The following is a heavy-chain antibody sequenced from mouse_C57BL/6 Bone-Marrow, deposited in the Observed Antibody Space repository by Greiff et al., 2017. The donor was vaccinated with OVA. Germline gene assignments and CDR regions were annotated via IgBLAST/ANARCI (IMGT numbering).Heavy chain of an antibody. V-gene: IGHV1-58*01. J-gene: IGHJ4*01. CDR1: GYTFTRYG. CDR3: ARDETGRGDD. Sequence: VHVKQSGAELVRPGSSVKMSCKTSGYTFTRYGINWVKQRPGQGLAWIGYIYIGNGYTEYNEKFKGKATLTSDTASSTAYMQLSSLTSEDSAIDFCARDETGRGDDWGQGTAVTVSS. D-gene: IGHD4-1*01. CDR2: IYIGNGYT.